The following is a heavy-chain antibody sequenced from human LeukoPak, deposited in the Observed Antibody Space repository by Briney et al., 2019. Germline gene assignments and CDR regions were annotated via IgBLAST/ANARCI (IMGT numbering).Heavy chain of an antibody. V-gene: IGHV1-46*01. CDR1: GYTFTSYY. Sequence: ASVKVSCKASGYTFTSYYMHWVRQAPGQGLEWMGIINPSGGSTSYAQKFQGRVTMTRDMSTSTVYMELSSLRSEDTAVYYCARDRIQQNYYYGMDVWGQGTTVTASS. CDR3: ARDRIQQNYYYGMDV. J-gene: IGHJ6*02. CDR2: INPSGGST. D-gene: IGHD5-18*01.